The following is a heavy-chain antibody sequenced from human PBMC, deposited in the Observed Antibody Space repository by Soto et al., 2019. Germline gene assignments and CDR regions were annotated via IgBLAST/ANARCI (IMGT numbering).Heavy chain of an antibody. V-gene: IGHV4-59*01. CDR2: IYYSGST. CDR3: ARDKKTYYYDSSGFDY. CDR1: GGSISSYY. J-gene: IGHJ4*02. D-gene: IGHD3-22*01. Sequence: SETLSLTCTVSGGSISSYYWSWIRQPPGKGLEWIGYIYYSGSTNYNPSLKSRVTISVDTSKNQFSLKLSSVTAADTAVYYCARDKKTYYYDSSGFDYWGQGTLVT.